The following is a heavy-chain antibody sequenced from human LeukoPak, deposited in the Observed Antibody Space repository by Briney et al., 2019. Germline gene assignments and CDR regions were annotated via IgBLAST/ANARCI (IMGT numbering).Heavy chain of an antibody. D-gene: IGHD3-16*01. J-gene: IGHJ3*02. CDR3: TRAHNDYIWGSLSCAFDI. CDR1: GFXFGDSA. V-gene: IGHV3-49*04. Sequence: GRSLRLSCTASGFXFGDSAMSWVRQAPGKGLEWVGFIRSKAYGGTTEYAASVKGRFSISRDDSKSIAYLQMNSLRTEDTAIYYCTRAHNDYIWGSLSCAFDIWGQGTTVTVSS. CDR2: IRSKAYGGTT.